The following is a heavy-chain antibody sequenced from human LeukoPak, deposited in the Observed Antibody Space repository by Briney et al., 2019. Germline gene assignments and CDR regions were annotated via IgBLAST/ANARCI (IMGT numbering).Heavy chain of an antibody. CDR2: IFSGGDT. J-gene: IGHJ4*02. V-gene: IGHV3-53*01. Sequence: PGGSLRLSCAAAGFTVTNNYIHWVRQAPGKGLEWVSIIFSGGDTYYTDPVKGRFTISRDNSKNTMYLQMNSLRVEDTALYYCARGQIGVAGLDCWGQGTLVTVSS. CDR3: ARGQIGVAGLDC. D-gene: IGHD6-19*01. CDR1: GFTVTNNY.